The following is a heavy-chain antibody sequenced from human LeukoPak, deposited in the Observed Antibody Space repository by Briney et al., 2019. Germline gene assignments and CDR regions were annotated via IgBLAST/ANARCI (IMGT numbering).Heavy chain of an antibody. CDR2: MNPNRGDT. CDR1: GYTFTSYD. CDR3: ARAFCSSTSCPFYYYYYMDV. V-gene: IGHV1-8*01. D-gene: IGHD2-2*01. Sequence: ASVKVSCKASGYTFTSYDIHWVRQATGQGLEWMGRMNPNRGDTDYAQKFQGRVTMTRDTSISTAYMELSSLRSEDTALYYCARAFCSSTSCPFYYYYYMDVWGKGTTVTVSS. J-gene: IGHJ6*03.